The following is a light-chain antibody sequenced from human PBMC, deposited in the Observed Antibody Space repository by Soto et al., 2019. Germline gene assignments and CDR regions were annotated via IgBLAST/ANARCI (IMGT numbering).Light chain of an antibody. V-gene: IGKV3-20*01. Sequence: EIVFSQSPGTLSLSPGERATLSSRGSQSVSNNYLAWYQQKPGQAPRLLIYGASNRATGIPDRFSGSGSGTDFTLTISRLEPEDSAVYYCQQYDTLPRTFGQGTKVDIK. CDR3: QQYDTLPRT. CDR1: QSVSNNY. CDR2: GAS. J-gene: IGKJ1*01.